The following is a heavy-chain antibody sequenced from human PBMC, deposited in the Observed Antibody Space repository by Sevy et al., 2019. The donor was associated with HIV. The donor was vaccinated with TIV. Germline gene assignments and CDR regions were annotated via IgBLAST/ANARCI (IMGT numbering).Heavy chain of an antibody. CDR2: IKSKTDGGTT. CDR1: GFTFSNAW. CDR3: TTGLPPQGFWSGYDAFDI. Sequence: GGSLRLSCAASGFTFSNAWMSWVRQAPGKGLEWVGRIKSKTDGGTTDYAAPVKGRFTISRDDSKNTLYLQMNSLKTEDTAVYYCTTGLPPQGFWSGYDAFDIWGQGTMVTVSS. J-gene: IGHJ3*02. D-gene: IGHD3-3*01. V-gene: IGHV3-15*01.